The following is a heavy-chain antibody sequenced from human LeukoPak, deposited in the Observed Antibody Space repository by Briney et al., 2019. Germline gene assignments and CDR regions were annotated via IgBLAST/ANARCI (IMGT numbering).Heavy chain of an antibody. CDR3: ARQSEGWPVS. CDR1: GTPIDTGY. CDR2: IYYTGTT. V-gene: IGHV4-59*12. Sequence: SETLSLTCAVSGTPIDTGYWSWFRQAPGKGLQWIGEIYYTGTTNHNPSLKSRVTMSIDVMKDELSLKLTSGTAADTAVYFCARQSEGWPVSWGQGILVTVSS. J-gene: IGHJ5*02. D-gene: IGHD6-19*01.